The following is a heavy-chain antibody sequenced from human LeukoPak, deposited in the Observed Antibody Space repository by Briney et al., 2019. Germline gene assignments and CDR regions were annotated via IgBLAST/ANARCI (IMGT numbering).Heavy chain of an antibody. V-gene: IGHV3-30*03. CDR2: ISYDGSNK. CDR3: ARGPYTDY. J-gene: IGHJ4*02. Sequence: GGPLRLSCAASGFTVSSNYMSWVRQAPGKGLEWVAVISYDGSNKYYADSVKGRFTISRDNAKNSLYLQMNSLRAEDTAVYYCARGPYTDYWGQGTLVTVSS. D-gene: IGHD4-11*01. CDR1: GFTVSSNY.